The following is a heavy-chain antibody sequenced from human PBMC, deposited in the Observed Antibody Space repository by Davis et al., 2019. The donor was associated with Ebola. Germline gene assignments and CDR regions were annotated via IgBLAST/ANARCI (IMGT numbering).Heavy chain of an antibody. D-gene: IGHD6-19*01. CDR3: AKTEYSSGWSPLDY. Sequence: GGSLRLSCAASGFTFSSYGMHWVRQAPGKGLEWVAVISYDGSNKYYADSVKGRFTISRDNSKNTLYLQMNSLRAEDTAVYYCAKTEYSSGWSPLDYWGQGTLVTVSS. CDR2: ISYDGSNK. V-gene: IGHV3-30*18. J-gene: IGHJ4*02. CDR1: GFTFSSYG.